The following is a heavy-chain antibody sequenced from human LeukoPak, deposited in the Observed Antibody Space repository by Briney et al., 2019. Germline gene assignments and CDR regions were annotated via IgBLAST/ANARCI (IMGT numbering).Heavy chain of an antibody. D-gene: IGHD2-2*01. Sequence: EGSLRLSCAASGFTFSSYAMSWVRQAPGKGLEWVSAISGSGGSTYYADSVKGRFTISRDNSKNTLYLQMNSLRAEDTAVYYCAKEKGLRYCSSTSCSYYFDYWGQGTLVTVSS. V-gene: IGHV3-23*01. CDR1: GFTFSSYA. J-gene: IGHJ4*02. CDR3: AKEKGLRYCSSTSCSYYFDY. CDR2: ISGSGGST.